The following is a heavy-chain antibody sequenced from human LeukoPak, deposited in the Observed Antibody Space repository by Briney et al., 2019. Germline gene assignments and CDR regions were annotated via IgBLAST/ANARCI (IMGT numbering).Heavy chain of an antibody. CDR2: IYYSGST. Sequence: PSETLSLTCTVSGGPISSGGYYWSWIRQHPGKGLEWIGYIYYSGSTYYNPSLKSRVTISVDTSKNQFSLKLSSVTAADTAVYYCARVNPLYYDFWSAEYYFDYWGQGTLVTVSS. CDR1: GGPISSGGYY. V-gene: IGHV4-31*03. J-gene: IGHJ4*02. CDR3: ARVNPLYYDFWSAEYYFDY. D-gene: IGHD3-3*01.